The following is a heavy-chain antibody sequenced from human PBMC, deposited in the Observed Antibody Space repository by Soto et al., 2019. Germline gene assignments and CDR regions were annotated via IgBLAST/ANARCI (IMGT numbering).Heavy chain of an antibody. D-gene: IGHD5-12*01. CDR3: VSQRATVPTQAYFDY. Sequence: SETLSLTCTVSGGSVTNSSYYWGWIRQSPGKGLEWIGSVYYRGRSYSKSSVKSRVTISVDTSKNRFSLSLNSVTASDTAVYFCVSQRATVPTQAYFDYWGPGALVTVSS. CDR2: VYYRGRS. V-gene: IGHV4-39*01. J-gene: IGHJ4*02. CDR1: GGSVTNSSYY.